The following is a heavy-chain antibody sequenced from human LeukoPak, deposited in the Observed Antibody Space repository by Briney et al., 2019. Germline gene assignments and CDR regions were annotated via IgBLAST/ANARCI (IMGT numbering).Heavy chain of an antibody. CDR1: GGSISSYY. CDR3: ARDGRAGSLFAY. D-gene: IGHD6-19*01. V-gene: IGHV4-59*01. J-gene: IGHJ4*02. CDR2: IYYSGST. Sequence: SETLSLTCTVSGGSISSYYWTWIRQPPGKGLEWIGYIYYSGSTDYNPSLKSRVTISLDTSKKQFSLKLSSVTAADTAIYYCARDGRAGSLFAYWGQGTLVTVSS.